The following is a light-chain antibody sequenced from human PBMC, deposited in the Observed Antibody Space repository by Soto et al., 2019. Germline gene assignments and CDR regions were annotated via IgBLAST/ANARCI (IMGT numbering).Light chain of an antibody. J-gene: IGKJ1*01. CDR1: QSISNC. CDR3: QQYDSSPWT. V-gene: IGKV3-20*01. CDR2: GGS. Sequence: IVLTQPLTPLSLSPGERSTLSCGASQSISNCLAWYQQKPGKAPRLLIYGGSSRQTGVPVRFSGSGSETDFTLTITRLEPEDFATYYCQQYDSSPWTFGQGTNVDIK.